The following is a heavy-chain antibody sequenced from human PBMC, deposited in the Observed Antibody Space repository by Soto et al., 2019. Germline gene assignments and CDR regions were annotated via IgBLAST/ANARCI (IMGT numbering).Heavy chain of an antibody. Sequence: GGSLRLSCAASGFTFSSYGMHWVRQAPGKGLEWVAVISYDGSNKYYADSVKGRFTISRDNSKNTLYLQMNSLRAEDTAVYYCAKDVSWVVPAAIYYYYGMDVWGQGTTVTV. CDR3: AKDVSWVVPAAIYYYYGMDV. CDR1: GFTFSSYG. D-gene: IGHD2-2*01. CDR2: ISYDGSNK. V-gene: IGHV3-30*18. J-gene: IGHJ6*02.